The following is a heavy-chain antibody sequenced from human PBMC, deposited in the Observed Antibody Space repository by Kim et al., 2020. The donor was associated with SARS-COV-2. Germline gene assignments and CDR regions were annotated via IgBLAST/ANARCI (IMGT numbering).Heavy chain of an antibody. CDR3: ARATYSGSYPNTLDY. Sequence: PSLKSRVTISVDTPKNHFSLKLSSVTAADTAVYYCARATYSGSYPNTLDYWGQGTLVTVSS. J-gene: IGHJ4*02. D-gene: IGHD1-26*01. V-gene: IGHV4-34*01.